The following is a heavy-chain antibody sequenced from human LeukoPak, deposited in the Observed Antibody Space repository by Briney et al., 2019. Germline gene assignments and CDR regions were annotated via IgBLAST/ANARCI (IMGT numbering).Heavy chain of an antibody. CDR1: GFTFSSYS. J-gene: IGHJ4*02. Sequence: GGSLRLSCAASGFTFSSYSMNWVRQAPGKGLEWVSSISSSSSYIYYADSVKGRFTISRDNAKNSLYLQMNSLRAEDTAVYYCAKDRNPYYYGSDYWGQGTLVTVSS. D-gene: IGHD3-10*01. CDR2: ISSSSSYI. CDR3: AKDRNPYYYGSDY. V-gene: IGHV3-21*01.